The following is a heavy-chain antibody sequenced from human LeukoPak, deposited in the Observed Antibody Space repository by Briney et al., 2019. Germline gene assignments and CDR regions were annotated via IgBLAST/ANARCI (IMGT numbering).Heavy chain of an antibody. CDR2: IIPIFGTA. D-gene: IGHD5-24*01. J-gene: IGHJ4*02. CDR3: ARDSPSRDGYNYVHY. CDR1: GGTFSRYA. Sequence: SVTVSCKASGGTFSRYAISWVRQAPGQGLEWMGRIIPIFGTANYAQKFQGRVTITTDESTSTAYMELSSLISEDKAVYYCARDSPSRDGYNYVHYWGQGTLVTVSS. V-gene: IGHV1-69*05.